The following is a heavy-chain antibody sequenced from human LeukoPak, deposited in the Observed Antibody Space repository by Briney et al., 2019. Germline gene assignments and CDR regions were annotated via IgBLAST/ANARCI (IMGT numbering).Heavy chain of an antibody. J-gene: IGHJ4*02. CDR3: ARIKDY. Sequence: PGGSLRLSCAASGFPFSSYGMHWVRQAPGRGLEWVAVISYDGSNKYYADSVKGRFTISRDNSKNTLYLQMNSLRAEDTAVYYCARIKDYWGQGTLVTVSS. CDR1: GFPFSSYG. CDR2: ISYDGSNK. V-gene: IGHV3-30*19.